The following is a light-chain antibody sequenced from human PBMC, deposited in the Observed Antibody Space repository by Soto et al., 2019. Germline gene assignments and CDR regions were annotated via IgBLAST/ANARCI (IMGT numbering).Light chain of an antibody. CDR2: GAS. J-gene: IGKJ5*01. CDR1: QSVSSN. CDR3: QQYGYSPIT. V-gene: IGKV3-20*01. Sequence: EVVLTQSPVTLSLSPGERATLSCRASQSVSSNLAWYQQKPGQAPRLLIYGASTRATGIPARFSGSGSGTDFTLTVSRLEPEDFAVYYCQQYGYSPITFGQGTRLEI.